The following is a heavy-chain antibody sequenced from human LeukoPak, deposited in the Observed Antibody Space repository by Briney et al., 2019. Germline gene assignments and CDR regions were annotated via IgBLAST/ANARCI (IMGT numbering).Heavy chain of an antibody. J-gene: IGHJ4*02. CDR3: ARGRRLTYYCGSGSYYNPSRYFDY. CDR2: INHSGST. CDR1: GGSFSGYY. Sequence: SETLSLTCAVYGGSFSGYYWSWIRQPPGKGLEWIGEINHSGSTNYNPSLKSRVTISVDTSKNQFSLKLSSVTAADTAVYYCARGRRLTYYCGSGSYYNPSRYFDYWGQGTLVTVSS. V-gene: IGHV4-34*01. D-gene: IGHD3-10*01.